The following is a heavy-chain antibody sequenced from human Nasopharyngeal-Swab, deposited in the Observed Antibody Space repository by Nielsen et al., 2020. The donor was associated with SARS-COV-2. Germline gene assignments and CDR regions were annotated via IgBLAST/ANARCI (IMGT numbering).Heavy chain of an antibody. CDR3: ARMYSSGYLDY. V-gene: IGHV1-69*04. Sequence: SVKVSCKASGGTSSSYAISWVRQAPGQGLEWMGRIIPILGIANYAQKFQGRVTITADKSTSTAYMELSSLRSEDTAVYYCARMYSSGYLDYWGQGTLVTVSS. J-gene: IGHJ4*02. D-gene: IGHD3-22*01. CDR1: GGTSSSYA. CDR2: IIPILGIA.